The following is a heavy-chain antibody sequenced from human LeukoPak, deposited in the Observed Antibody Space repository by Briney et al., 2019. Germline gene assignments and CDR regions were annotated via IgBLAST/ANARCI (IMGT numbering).Heavy chain of an antibody. J-gene: IGHJ5*02. CDR2: ICSSSSYI. CDR3: ARGAVGVVVPAAQARLDP. CDR1: GFTFSSYS. V-gene: IGHV3-21*01. D-gene: IGHD2-2*01. Sequence: PGGSLRLSCAASGFTFSSYSMNWVRQAPGKGLEWVSSICSSSSYIYYADSVKGRFTIYRDNAKNSLYLQMNSLRAEDTAVYYCARGAVGVVVPAAQARLDPWGQGTLVTVSS.